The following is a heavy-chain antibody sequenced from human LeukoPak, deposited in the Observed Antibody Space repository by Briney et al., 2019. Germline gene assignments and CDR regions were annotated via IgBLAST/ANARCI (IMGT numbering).Heavy chain of an antibody. CDR3: ARVGSSTWDVRGTNFFDS. CDR1: GDSLSSLSVT. J-gene: IGHJ4*02. V-gene: IGHV6-1*01. D-gene: IGHD1-14*01. CDR2: IIDKSKWHN. Sequence: SQTLSLTCAISGDSLSSLSVTWDWIRQSPSRGLEWLGTIIDKSKWHNDYAVSVRSRITINPDTAKNHFSLQLSSVTPEDTAVYYCARVGSSTWDVRGTNFFDSWGQGTLVSVSS.